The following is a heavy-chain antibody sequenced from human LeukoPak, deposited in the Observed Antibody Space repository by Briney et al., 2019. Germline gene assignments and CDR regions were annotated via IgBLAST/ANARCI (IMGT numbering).Heavy chain of an antibody. Sequence: ASVKVSCKASGYTFTSYDINWVRQATGQGLEWMGWMNPNSGNTGYAQKFQGRVTMTRNTSISTAYMELSSLRSEDTAVYYCARDQSSYGSGSYSNWFDPWGQGTLVTVSS. CDR2: MNPNSGNT. V-gene: IGHV1-8*01. CDR3: ARDQSSYGSGSYSNWFDP. J-gene: IGHJ5*02. CDR1: GYTFTSYD. D-gene: IGHD3-10*01.